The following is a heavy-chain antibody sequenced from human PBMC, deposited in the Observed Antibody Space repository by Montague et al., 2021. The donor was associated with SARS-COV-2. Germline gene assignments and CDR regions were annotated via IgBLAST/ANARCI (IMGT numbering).Heavy chain of an antibody. CDR2: ISSSSSYI. J-gene: IGHJ6*02. CDR1: GFAFSSYS. Sequence: SLRLSCAASGFAFSSYSMNWVRKAPGKGLEWVSSISSSSSYIYYADSVKGRFTISRDNAKNSLYLQMNSLRAEDTAVYYCARLQVAGNYYYYGMDVWGQGTTGTVSS. V-gene: IGHV3-21*01. D-gene: IGHD6-19*01. CDR3: ARLQVAGNYYYYGMDV.